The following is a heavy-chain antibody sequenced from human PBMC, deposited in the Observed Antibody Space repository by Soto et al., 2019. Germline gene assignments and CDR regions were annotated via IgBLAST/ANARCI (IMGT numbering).Heavy chain of an antibody. V-gene: IGHV1-18*01. CDR2: ISAYNGNT. J-gene: IGHJ6*02. D-gene: IGHD3-10*01. CDR1: GYTFTSYG. Sequence: QVQLVQSGAEVKKPGASVKVSCKASGYTFTSYGISWVRQAPGQGLERMGWISAYNGNTNYAQKLQGRVTMTTDTSTSTAYMELRSLRSDDTAVYYCARDVSIRFGELSKLYYYYGMDVWGQGTTVTVSS. CDR3: ARDVSIRFGELSKLYYYYGMDV.